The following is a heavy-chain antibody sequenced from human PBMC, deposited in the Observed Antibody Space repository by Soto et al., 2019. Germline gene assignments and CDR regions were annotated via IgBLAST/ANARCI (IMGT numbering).Heavy chain of an antibody. CDR1: GGSFSGYY. J-gene: IGHJ4*02. Sequence: QVQLQQWGAGLLKPSETLSLTCAVYGGSFSGYYWSWIRQPPGKGLEWIGEINHSGSTNYNPSLKSRVTISVDTSKNQFSLKLSSVTAADTAVYYCARATILVVVAATPDSTRYFDYWGQGTLVTVSS. V-gene: IGHV4-34*01. D-gene: IGHD2-15*01. CDR3: ARATILVVVAATPDSTRYFDY. CDR2: INHSGST.